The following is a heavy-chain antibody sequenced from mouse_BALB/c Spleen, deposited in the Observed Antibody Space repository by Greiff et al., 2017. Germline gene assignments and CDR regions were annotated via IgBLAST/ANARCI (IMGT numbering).Heavy chain of an antibody. V-gene: IGHV1S126*01. CDR1: GYSFTSYW. D-gene: IGHD2-1*01. CDR2: IDPSDSET. CDR3: ARVGNYSAWFAY. Sequence: VKLQESGPQLVRPGASVKISCKASGYSFTSYWMHWVKQRPGQGLEWIGMIDPSDSETRLNQKFKDKATLTVDKSSSTAYMQLSSPTSEDSAVYYCARVGNYSAWFAYWGQGTLVTVSA. J-gene: IGHJ3*01.